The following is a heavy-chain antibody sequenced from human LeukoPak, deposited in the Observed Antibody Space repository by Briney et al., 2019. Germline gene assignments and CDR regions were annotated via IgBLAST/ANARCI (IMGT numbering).Heavy chain of an antibody. V-gene: IGHV3-7*01. Sequence: GGSLRLSCAASGFTFSNYWMTWVRQAPGKGLEWVANIKLDGSEKYYVDSVKGRFTISRDNAKNSVFLQMNSLRAEDTAVYYCARSLDYGGHCFFDYWGQGTLVTVSS. CDR3: ARSLDYGGHCFFDY. CDR1: GFTFSNYW. J-gene: IGHJ4*02. CDR2: IKLDGSEK. D-gene: IGHD4-23*01.